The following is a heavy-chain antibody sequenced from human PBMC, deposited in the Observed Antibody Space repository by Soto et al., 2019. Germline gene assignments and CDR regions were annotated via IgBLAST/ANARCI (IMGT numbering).Heavy chain of an antibody. V-gene: IGHV4-34*01. CDR2: INHSGST. Sequence: PSETLSLTCAVYGGSGGSFSVYYWSWIRQPPGKGLEWIGEINHSGSTNYNPSLKSRVTISVDTSKNQFSLKLSSVTAADTALYYCARRYGYSFDYWGQGTLVTV. CDR3: ARRYGYSFDY. D-gene: IGHD1-1*01. J-gene: IGHJ4*02. CDR1: GGSGGSFSVYY.